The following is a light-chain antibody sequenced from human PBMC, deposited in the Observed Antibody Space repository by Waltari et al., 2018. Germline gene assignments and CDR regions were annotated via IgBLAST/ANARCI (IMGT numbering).Light chain of an antibody. CDR2: GAS. CDR3: QQAYSTPWT. Sequence: DIQMTQSPSSLSASVGDRVTITSRTSQSISTYFNWYQQKPGKAPKLLIYGASSLQSGVPSRFSGSGSGTDFSFTISSLQPEDFATYFCQQAYSTPWTFGQGTKVEIK. J-gene: IGKJ1*01. V-gene: IGKV1-39*01. CDR1: QSISTY.